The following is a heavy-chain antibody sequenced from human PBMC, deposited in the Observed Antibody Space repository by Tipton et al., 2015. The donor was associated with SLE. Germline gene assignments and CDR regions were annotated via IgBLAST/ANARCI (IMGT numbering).Heavy chain of an antibody. Sequence: TLSLTCTVSGDSISSVSYYWSWIRQPAGKGLEWIGRIYTSGTTNYNPSLKSRVTISVDTSKNQFSLKLSSVTAADTAMYYCARGRGLFGDYEIDYWGQGTLVTVSS. D-gene: IGHD4-17*01. CDR1: GDSISSVSYY. CDR2: IYTSGTT. CDR3: ARGRGLFGDYEIDY. V-gene: IGHV4-61*02. J-gene: IGHJ4*02.